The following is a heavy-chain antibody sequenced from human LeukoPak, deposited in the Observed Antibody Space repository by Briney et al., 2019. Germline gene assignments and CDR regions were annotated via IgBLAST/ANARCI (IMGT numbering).Heavy chain of an antibody. D-gene: IGHD1-1*01. CDR3: AKEDPHTYNFDF. Sequence: GASVKVSCKASGGTFSSYAISWVRQAPGQGLEWMGRIIPILGIANYAQKFQGRVTITADKSTSTAYMELSSLSSEDTAVYYCAKEDPHTYNFDFWGPGTLVTVSS. CDR2: IIPILGIA. CDR1: GGTFSSYA. J-gene: IGHJ4*02. V-gene: IGHV1-69*04.